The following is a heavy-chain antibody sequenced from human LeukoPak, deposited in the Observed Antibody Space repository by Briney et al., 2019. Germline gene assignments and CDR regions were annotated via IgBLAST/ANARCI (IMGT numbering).Heavy chain of an antibody. CDR3: ARGGTRYSSSWYWFDP. Sequence: ASVKVSCKASGYTFTGYYMHWVRQAPGQGLEWMGRINPNSGGTNYAQKFQGRVTMTRDTSISTAYMELSRLRSDDTAVYYCARGGTRYSSSWYWFDPWGQGTLVTVS. V-gene: IGHV1-2*06. CDR1: GYTFTGYY. J-gene: IGHJ5*02. D-gene: IGHD6-13*01. CDR2: INPNSGGT.